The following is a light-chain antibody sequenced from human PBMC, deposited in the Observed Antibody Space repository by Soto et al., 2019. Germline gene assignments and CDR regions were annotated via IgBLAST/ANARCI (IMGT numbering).Light chain of an antibody. CDR3: AVWDDSLSGMV. J-gene: IGLJ2*01. V-gene: IGLV2-8*01. Sequence: QSVLTQPPSASGSPGQSVTISCTGTSSDVGAYDYVCWYQQHPGKAPKLMIYEVNKRPSGVPDRFSGSKSGNTASLTVSGLQAGDEADYYCAVWDDSLSGMVFGGGTKLTVL. CDR2: EVN. CDR1: SSDVGAYDY.